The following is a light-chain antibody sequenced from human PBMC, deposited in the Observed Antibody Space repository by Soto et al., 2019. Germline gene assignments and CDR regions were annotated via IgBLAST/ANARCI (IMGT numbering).Light chain of an antibody. CDR2: DTS. Sequence: IVLTQSPAILALSPGDRATLSCRASQSVSSSYLAWYQHKPGQAPRLLIYDTSNRATDIPPRFSGSGSGTDFTLTISSLEPEDFAVYYCQQRTNWRITFGQGTRLEI. J-gene: IGKJ5*01. CDR1: QSVSSSY. V-gene: IGKV3-11*01. CDR3: QQRTNWRIT.